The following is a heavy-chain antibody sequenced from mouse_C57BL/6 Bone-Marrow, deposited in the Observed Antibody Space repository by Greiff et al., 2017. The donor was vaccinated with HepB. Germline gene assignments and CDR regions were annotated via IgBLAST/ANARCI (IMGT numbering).Heavy chain of an antibody. CDR1: GFTFSSYA. CDR2: ISDGGSYT. V-gene: IGHV5-4*01. Sequence: EVHLVESGGGLVKPGGSLKLSCAASGFTFSSYAMSWVRQTPEKRLEWVATISDGGSYTYYPDNVKGRFTISRDNAKNNLYLQMSHLKSEDTAMYYCARPDYYGKYWGQGTSVTVSS. J-gene: IGHJ4*01. CDR3: ARPDYYGKY. D-gene: IGHD1-1*01.